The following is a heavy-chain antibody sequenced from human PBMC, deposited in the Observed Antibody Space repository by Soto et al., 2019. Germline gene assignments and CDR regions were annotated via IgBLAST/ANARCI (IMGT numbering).Heavy chain of an antibody. CDR3: TKSDSSGWSSGHLDY. J-gene: IGHJ4*02. Sequence: EVQLVESGGDLVQPGRSLRLSCAASGFTFDDYAMHWVRQDPGKGLEWVSGISWNSGSIGYADSVKGRFIISRDNAKKSLYLKVNGRRDEDTALYYCTKSDSSGWSSGHLDYWGQGPLVSVSS. D-gene: IGHD6-19*01. V-gene: IGHV3-9*01. CDR1: GFTFDDYA. CDR2: ISWNSGSI.